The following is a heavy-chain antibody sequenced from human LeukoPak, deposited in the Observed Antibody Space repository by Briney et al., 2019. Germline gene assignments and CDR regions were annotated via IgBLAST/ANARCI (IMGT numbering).Heavy chain of an antibody. CDR1: GYSISSGYY. D-gene: IGHD6-6*01. Sequence: SETLSLTCAVSGYSISSGYYWGWIRQPPGKGLEWIGSMYHSGNTFYNPSLKSRVTLSVDTSKNQFPLKLSSVAAADTAIYYCARIYGSSSGFDYWGQGTLVTVSS. J-gene: IGHJ4*02. CDR2: MYHSGNT. V-gene: IGHV4-38-2*01. CDR3: ARIYGSSSGFDY.